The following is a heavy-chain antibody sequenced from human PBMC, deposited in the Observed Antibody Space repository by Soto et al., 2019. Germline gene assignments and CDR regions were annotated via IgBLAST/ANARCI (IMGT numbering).Heavy chain of an antibody. D-gene: IGHD6-6*01. J-gene: IGHJ3*02. CDR1: GYTLTELS. CDR3: AASIAARRGAFDI. CDR2: FDPEDGET. V-gene: IGHV1-24*01. Sequence: EASVKVSCKVSGYTLTELSMHWVRQAPGKGLEWMGGFDPEDGETIYAQKFQGRVTMTEDTSTDTAYMELSSLRSEDTAVYYCAASIAARRGAFDIWGQGTMVTVSS.